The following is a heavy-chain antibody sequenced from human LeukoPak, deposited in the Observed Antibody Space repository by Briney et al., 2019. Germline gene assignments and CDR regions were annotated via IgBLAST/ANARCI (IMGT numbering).Heavy chain of an antibody. D-gene: IGHD6-13*01. CDR1: GFTFSSYA. Sequence: PGGSLRLSCAASGFTFSSYAMHWVRQAPGKGLEWVAVISYDGSNKYYADSVKGRFTISRDNSKNTLYLQMNSLRAEDTAVYYCARDQRIAKSYFQHWGQGTLVTVSS. J-gene: IGHJ1*01. CDR2: ISYDGSNK. V-gene: IGHV3-30-3*01. CDR3: ARDQRIAKSYFQH.